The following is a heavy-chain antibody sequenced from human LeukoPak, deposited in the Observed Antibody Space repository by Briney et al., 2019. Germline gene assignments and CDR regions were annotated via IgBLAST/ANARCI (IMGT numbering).Heavy chain of an antibody. CDR2: ISSSSSYI. J-gene: IGHJ4*02. V-gene: IGHV3-21*04. Sequence: PGGSLRLACATSGFTFSHACMNWVRQAPGKGLEWVSSISSSSSYIYYADSVKGRFTISRDNAKNTLYLQMNSLRAEDTAVYYCAKVCDYVWGSYRYARTHFDYWGQGTLVTVSS. CDR1: GFTFSHAC. D-gene: IGHD3-16*02. CDR3: AKVCDYVWGSYRYARTHFDY.